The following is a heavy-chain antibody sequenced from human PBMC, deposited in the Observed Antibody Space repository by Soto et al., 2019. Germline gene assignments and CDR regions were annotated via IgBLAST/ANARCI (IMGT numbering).Heavy chain of an antibody. V-gene: IGHV3-21*02. Sequence: EVQLVESGGGLVKPGGSLRLSCAAFGFTFSSHNIYWFRQPPGKGLEWLSSIGTRDGSIYYADSVRGRFTIPKDNAKNSVYLQMDSLRAEDTAIYHCARELSPSLRAYNWGQGTLVTVSS. CDR2: IGTRDGSI. CDR3: ARELSPSLRAYN. D-gene: IGHD3-10*01. J-gene: IGHJ4*02. CDR1: GFTFSSHN.